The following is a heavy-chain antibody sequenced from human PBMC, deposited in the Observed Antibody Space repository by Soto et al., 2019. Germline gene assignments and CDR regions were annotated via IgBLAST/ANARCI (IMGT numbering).Heavy chain of an antibody. J-gene: IGHJ4*02. Sequence: EVQLVESGGGSVQPGGSLRLCCAASGFTFSGHCINWVRQAPGKGLVWVSRICRDGSETFYADSVKGRFTISRDNAKNTLYLQMNSLRVEDTAVYYCGSDVIRAAGIDYWGRGTLATVSS. CDR3: GSDVIRAAGIDY. CDR2: ICRDGSET. V-gene: IGHV3-74*01. CDR1: GFTFSGHC. D-gene: IGHD6-13*01.